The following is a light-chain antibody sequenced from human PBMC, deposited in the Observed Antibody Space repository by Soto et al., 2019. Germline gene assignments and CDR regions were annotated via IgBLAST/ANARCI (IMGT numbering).Light chain of an antibody. J-gene: IGKJ4*01. Sequence: DIQMTQSPSSLSASVGDRVPITCRASQSITTYLNWYQQTSGEAPKLLIYAAARLQTGVPSRFSGSGSGTEFTLTISSLQPEDFATYYCQQINSYPLTFGGGTKVDIK. CDR2: AAA. CDR3: QQINSYPLT. CDR1: QSITTY. V-gene: IGKV1-9*01.